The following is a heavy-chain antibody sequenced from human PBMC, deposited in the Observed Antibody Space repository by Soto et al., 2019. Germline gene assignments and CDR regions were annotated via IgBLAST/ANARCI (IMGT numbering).Heavy chain of an antibody. J-gene: IGHJ4*02. D-gene: IGHD1-1*01. CDR2: NSAHNGNT. CDR3: ARGRYGDY. Sequence: QVHLVQSGAEVKKPGASVKVSCKGSGYAFTTYGITWVRQAPGQGLEWMGWNSAHNGNTNYAQKLQGRVTVTRDTSTSTAYMELRSLRSDDTAVYYCARGRYGDYWGQGALVTVSP. CDR1: GYAFTTYG. V-gene: IGHV1-18*01.